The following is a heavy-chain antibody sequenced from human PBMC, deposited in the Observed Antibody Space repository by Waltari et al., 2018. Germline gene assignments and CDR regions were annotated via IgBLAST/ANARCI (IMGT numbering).Heavy chain of an antibody. CDR1: GFTFSSYA. CDR3: AKSFWWELLLYFDY. Sequence: EVQLLESGGGLVQPGGSLRLSCAAYGFTFSSYAIRWVRQAPGKGLEWVSAISGSGGSTYYADSVKGRFTISRDNSKNTLYLKMNSLRAEDTAVYYCAKSFWWELLLYFDYWGQGTLVTVSS. CDR2: ISGSGGST. V-gene: IGHV3-23*01. D-gene: IGHD1-26*01. J-gene: IGHJ4*02.